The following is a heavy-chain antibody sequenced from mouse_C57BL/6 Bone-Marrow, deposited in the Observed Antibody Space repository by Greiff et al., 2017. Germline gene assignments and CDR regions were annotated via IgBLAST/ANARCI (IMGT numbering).Heavy chain of an antibody. CDR3: ARKGYSNYEYFDV. CDR2: IYPRDGST. J-gene: IGHJ1*03. Sequence: QVQLQQSGPELVKPGASVKLSCKASGYTFTSYDINWVKQRPGQGLEWIGWIYPRDGSTKYNEKFKGKATLTVDTSSSTAYMELHSLTSEDSAVYFCARKGYSNYEYFDVWGTGTTVTVSS. D-gene: IGHD2-5*01. V-gene: IGHV1-85*01. CDR1: GYTFTSYD.